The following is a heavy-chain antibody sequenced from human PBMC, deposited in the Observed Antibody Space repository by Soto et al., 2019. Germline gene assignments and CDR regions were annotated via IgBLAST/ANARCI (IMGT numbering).Heavy chain of an antibody. CDR1: GGTFTSYT. Sequence: QVQLVQSGAEVKKPGSSVKVSCKASGGTFTSYTITWVRQAPGQGLEWMGGIIPIFATTNYAQKFQGRVTITADKSTSTAYMELSSLRSEDTAVYYCARLRKHLDRYYGMDVWGQGTTVTVSS. J-gene: IGHJ6*02. V-gene: IGHV1-69*06. CDR2: IIPIFATT. CDR3: ARLRKHLDRYYGMDV.